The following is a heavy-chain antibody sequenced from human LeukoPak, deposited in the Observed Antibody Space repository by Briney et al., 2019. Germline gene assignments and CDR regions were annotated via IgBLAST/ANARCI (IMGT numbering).Heavy chain of an antibody. CDR3: ARVGSGYYYYMDV. V-gene: IGHV4-59*01. Sequence: PSETLSLTCTVSGGSISSYYWSWIRQPPGKGQEWIGYIYYSGSTNYNPSLKSRVTISVDTSKNQFSLKLSSVIAADTAVYYCARVGSGYYYYMDVWGKGTTVTISS. D-gene: IGHD2-15*01. CDR1: GGSISSYY. J-gene: IGHJ6*03. CDR2: IYYSGST.